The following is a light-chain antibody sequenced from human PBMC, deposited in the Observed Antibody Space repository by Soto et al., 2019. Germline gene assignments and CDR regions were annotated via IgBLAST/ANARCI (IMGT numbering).Light chain of an antibody. V-gene: IGKV3-20*01. J-gene: IGKJ5*01. CDR2: AAS. Sequence: EIVLTQSPGTLSLSPGERATLSCRASQSVTSNYLAWYQLKPGQAPRLLIYAASNTATGIPDRFSGSGSGTAFTLSISRLEPEEFAVYCCQQYGSTPSITFGQGTRLEIK. CDR1: QSVTSNY. CDR3: QQYGSTPSIT.